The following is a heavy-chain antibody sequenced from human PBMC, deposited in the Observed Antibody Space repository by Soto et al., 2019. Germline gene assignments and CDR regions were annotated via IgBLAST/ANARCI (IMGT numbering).Heavy chain of an antibody. CDR2: MNPNSGNT. J-gene: IGHJ6*02. V-gene: IGHV1-8*01. CDR3: ARESAGATRWYGMDV. D-gene: IGHD1-26*01. CDR1: GYTFTSYD. Sequence: ASVKVSCKASGYTFTSYDINWVRQATGQGLEWMGWMNPNSGNTGYAQKFQARVTMTRNTSISTAYMELSSLRSEGTAVYYCARESAGATRWYGMDVWGQGTTVTVSS.